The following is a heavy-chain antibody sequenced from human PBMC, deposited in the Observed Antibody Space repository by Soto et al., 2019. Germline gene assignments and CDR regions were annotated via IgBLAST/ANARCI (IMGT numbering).Heavy chain of an antibody. CDR3: AKHAEAGTVDY. J-gene: IGHJ4*02. V-gene: IGHV3-11*05. CDR1: GFMFSDYY. Sequence: QVELVESGGGLVEPGGSLRLSCAASGFMFSDYYMSWIRQAPGQGLEWLSFIGTTGSHTDYADSVKGRFSISRDNAKNSLYRQMNGLRAEDTDVYYCAKHAEAGTVDYWGQGSLVTVSS. CDR2: IGTTGSHT. D-gene: IGHD6-13*01.